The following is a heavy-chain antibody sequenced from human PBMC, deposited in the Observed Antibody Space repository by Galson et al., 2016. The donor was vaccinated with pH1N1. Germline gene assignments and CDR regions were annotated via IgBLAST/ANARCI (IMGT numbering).Heavy chain of an antibody. J-gene: IGHJ4*02. CDR2: MNQDGNKK. CDR3: VRAVGRAEAH. D-gene: IGHD1-26*01. V-gene: IGHV3-7*01. Sequence: SLRLSCAASGFTLSSYWMSWVRQAPGKGLEWVANMNQDGNKKYYVGSVKGRFIISRDYSKNSLYLQMNSLRAEDTAMYYCVRAVGRAEAHWGQGTLVTVSS. CDR1: GFTLSSYW.